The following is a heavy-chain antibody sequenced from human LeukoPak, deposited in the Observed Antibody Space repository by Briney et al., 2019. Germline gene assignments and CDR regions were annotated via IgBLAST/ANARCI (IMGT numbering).Heavy chain of an antibody. CDR3: AKESPKWELLSLNY. CDR1: GFTFSSYG. D-gene: IGHD1-26*01. Sequence: GRSLTLSCAPSGFTFSSYGMHWVRQAPGKGLEWVAVISYDGSNKYYADSVKGRFTISRDNYKNTLYLQMNSLRAEDTAVYYCAKESPKWELLSLNYWGQGTLVTVSS. J-gene: IGHJ4*02. V-gene: IGHV3-30*18. CDR2: ISYDGSNK.